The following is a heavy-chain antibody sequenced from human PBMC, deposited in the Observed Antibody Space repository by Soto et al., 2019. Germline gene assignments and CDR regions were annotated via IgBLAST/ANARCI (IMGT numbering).Heavy chain of an antibody. CDR1: GYRLSETT. V-gene: IGHV1-24*01. CDR2: LEPADAEI. Sequence: GASVKVSCKVSGYRLSETTLHWMRQAPGKGLEWMGGLEPADAEIIYAQKFQGRVTMTEDTSTDTAYMELRSLRSDDTAVYYCAKRAHGLYFDYWGQGTLVTVS. J-gene: IGHJ4*02. CDR3: AKRAHGLYFDY.